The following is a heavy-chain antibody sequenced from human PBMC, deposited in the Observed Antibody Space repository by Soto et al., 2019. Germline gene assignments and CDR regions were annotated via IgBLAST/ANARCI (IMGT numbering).Heavy chain of an antibody. J-gene: IGHJ5*02. CDR3: AGALYPYNWFDP. CDR1: GGSVSSGSYY. D-gene: IGHD2-8*01. CDR2: IYYSGST. Sequence: PSETLSLTCTVSGGSVSSGSYYWSWIRQPPGKGLEWIGYIYYSGSTNYNPSLKSRVTISVDTSKNQFSLKLSSVTAADTAVYYCAGALYPYNWFDPWGQGTLVTVSS. V-gene: IGHV4-61*01.